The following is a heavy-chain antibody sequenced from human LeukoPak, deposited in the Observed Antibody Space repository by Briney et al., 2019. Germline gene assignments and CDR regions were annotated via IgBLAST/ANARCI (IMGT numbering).Heavy chain of an antibody. CDR2: IIPIFGTA. Sequence: SVKVSCKASGGTFSGYAISWVRQAPGQGLEWMGGIIPIFGTANYAQKLQGRVTITADESTSTAYMGLGSLRSEDTAVYYCAREGRYYFYYYMDVWGKGTTVTVSS. J-gene: IGHJ6*03. V-gene: IGHV1-69*13. CDR1: GGTFSGYA. CDR3: AREGRYYFYYYMDV.